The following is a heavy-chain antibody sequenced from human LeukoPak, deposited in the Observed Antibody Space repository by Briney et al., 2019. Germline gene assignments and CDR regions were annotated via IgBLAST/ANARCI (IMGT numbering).Heavy chain of an antibody. J-gene: IGHJ5*02. CDR1: DGSISDYH. D-gene: IGHD1-26*01. CDR3: ARGGQWAETNWFDP. V-gene: IGHV4-59*01. CDR2: IYSSGRT. Sequence: PSQTLSLTCTVSDGSISDYHWVWIRQPPGKGLEWIGDIYSSGRTGYTPSLRGRVSMSIDASRNHFSLKVDSVTTADTAVYYCARGGQWAETNWFDPWGRGILVSVS.